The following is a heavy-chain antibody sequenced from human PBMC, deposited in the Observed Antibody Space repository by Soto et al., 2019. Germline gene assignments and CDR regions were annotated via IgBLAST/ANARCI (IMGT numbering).Heavy chain of an antibody. V-gene: IGHV3-23*01. CDR1: GFTFSSYA. J-gene: IGHJ6*02. CDR3: ACRVAATYGMDV. D-gene: IGHD2-15*01. Sequence: GGSLRLSCAASGFTFSSYAMSWVRQAPGKGLEWVSAISGSGGSTYYADSVKGRFTISRDNSKNTLYLQMNSLRAEDTAVYYCACRVAATYGMDVWGQGTTVTVSS. CDR2: ISGSGGST.